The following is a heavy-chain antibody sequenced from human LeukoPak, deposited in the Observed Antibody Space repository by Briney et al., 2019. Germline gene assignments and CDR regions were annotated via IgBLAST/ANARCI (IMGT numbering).Heavy chain of an antibody. CDR2: IRSKAYGETA. V-gene: IGHV3-49*03. Sequence: PGGSLRLSCTASGFTFGDYAVSWIRQAPGKGLEWVGFIRSKAYGETADYAASVKGRFTISRDDSKAIAYLQMNSLKTEDTAVYHCTRDRGAYNLYDYWGQGTLVTVSS. J-gene: IGHJ4*02. D-gene: IGHD1-1*01. CDR3: TRDRGAYNLYDY. CDR1: GFTFGDYA.